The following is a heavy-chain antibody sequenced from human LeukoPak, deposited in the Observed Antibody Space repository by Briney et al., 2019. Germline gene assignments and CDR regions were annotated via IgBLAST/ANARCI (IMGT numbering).Heavy chain of an antibody. Sequence: SETLSLTCTVSGGSMNSFYWTWIRQPPGKGLEWVGHIYPRRSTKYNPSLKSRLTISVDTSKNQFSLNLSSVTAADTAVYYCAASPYFDFWTGLKFDSWGQGSLVTVSS. J-gene: IGHJ4*02. CDR1: GGSMNSFY. D-gene: IGHD3-3*01. CDR3: AASPYFDFWTGLKFDS. CDR2: IYPRRST. V-gene: IGHV4-4*09.